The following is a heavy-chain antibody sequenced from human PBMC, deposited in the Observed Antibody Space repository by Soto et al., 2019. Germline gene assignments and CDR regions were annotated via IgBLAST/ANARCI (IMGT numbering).Heavy chain of an antibody. D-gene: IGHD3-3*01. Sequence: GGSLRLSCAASGFTFSDYYMSWIRQAPGKGLEWVSYISSSGSTIYYADSVKGRFTISRDNAKNSLYLQMNSLRAEDTAVYYCARDSYYDFWSSYSPIYGMDVWGQGTTVTVSS. CDR1: GFTFSDYY. CDR2: ISSSGSTI. V-gene: IGHV3-11*01. J-gene: IGHJ6*02. CDR3: ARDSYYDFWSSYSPIYGMDV.